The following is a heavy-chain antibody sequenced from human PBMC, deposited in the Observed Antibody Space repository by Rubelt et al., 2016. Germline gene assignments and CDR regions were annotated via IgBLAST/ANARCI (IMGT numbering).Heavy chain of an antibody. Sequence: ESGGGLVQPGGSLRLSCTASGLIFTDYWFHWVRQAPGKGLVWVSHISQHGEYTAYADSVKGRFTISRDNSKNTLYLQMSSLRADDTAVYYCARGRGSTYGYEDYWGQGTLVTVSS. CDR3: ARGRGSTYGYEDY. J-gene: IGHJ4*02. CDR1: GLIFTDYW. D-gene: IGHD5-18*01. CDR2: ISQHGEYT. V-gene: IGHV3-74*01.